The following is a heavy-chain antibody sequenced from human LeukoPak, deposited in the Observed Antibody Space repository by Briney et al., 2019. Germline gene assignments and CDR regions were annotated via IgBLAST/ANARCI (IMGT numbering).Heavy chain of an antibody. D-gene: IGHD5-18*01. V-gene: IGHV1-2*06. CDR3: ARGPPGIQLWLFFY. Sequence: ASVKVSCKASGYTFTGYYMHWVRQAPGQGLEWMGRINPNSGGTNYAQKFQGRVTMTRDTSISAAYMELSRLRSDDTAVYYCARGPPGIQLWLFFYWGQGTLVTVSS. J-gene: IGHJ4*02. CDR1: GYTFTGYY. CDR2: INPNSGGT.